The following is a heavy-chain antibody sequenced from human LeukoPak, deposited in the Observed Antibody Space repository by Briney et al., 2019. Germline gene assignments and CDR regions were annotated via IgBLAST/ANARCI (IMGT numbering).Heavy chain of an antibody. CDR2: ISGSGGST. CDR1: GFTFCRYA. D-gene: IGHD6-13*01. CDR3: AKDPQSSSSWSTIDY. J-gene: IGHJ4*02. V-gene: IGHV3-23*01. Sequence: GGSLRLSCVDSGFTFCRYAMSCVRAALGGGGGSGSAISGSGGSTYYADSVKGRFTISRDNSKNTLYLQMNSLRAEDTAVYYCAKDPQSSSSWSTIDYWGQGTLVTVSS.